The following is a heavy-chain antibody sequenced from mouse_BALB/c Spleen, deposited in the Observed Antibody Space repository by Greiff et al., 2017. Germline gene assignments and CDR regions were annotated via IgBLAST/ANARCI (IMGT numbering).Heavy chain of an antibody. D-gene: IGHD2-3*01. Sequence: EVQRVESGGGLVQPGGSRKLSCAASGFTFSSFGMHWVRQAPEKGLEWVAYISSGSSTIYYADTVKGRFTISRDNPKNTLFLQMTSLRSEDTAMYYCAREGVYDGYYGGVDYWGQGTSVTVSS. J-gene: IGHJ4*01. CDR3: AREGVYDGYYGGVDY. CDR2: ISSGSSTI. CDR1: GFTFSSFG. V-gene: IGHV5-17*02.